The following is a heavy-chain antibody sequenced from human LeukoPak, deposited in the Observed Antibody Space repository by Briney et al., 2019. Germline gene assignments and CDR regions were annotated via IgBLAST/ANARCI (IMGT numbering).Heavy chain of an antibody. D-gene: IGHD1-14*01. CDR1: GFTFGNSW. J-gene: IGHJ3*01. CDR2: INVDGSIT. V-gene: IGHV3-74*01. CDR3: VVVVEPPDSDGFDV. Sequence: LSGGSLRLSCAAPGFTFGNSWVHWVRQAPGKELVWVSLINVDGSITTYADSVKGRFTTSRDNARNTVSLQMNSLTIEDTAVYYCVVVVEPPDSDGFDVWGHGTMITVSS.